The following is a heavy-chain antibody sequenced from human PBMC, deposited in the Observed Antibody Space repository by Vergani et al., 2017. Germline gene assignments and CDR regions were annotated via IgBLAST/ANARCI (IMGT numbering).Heavy chain of an antibody. J-gene: IGHJ6*02. Sequence: VQLVESGGGLVKPGGSLRLSCAASGFTFSSYGMHWVRQAPGKGLEWVAVIWYDGSNKYYADSVKGRFTISRDNSKNTLYLQMNSLRAEDTAVYYCARTANYDFWSRAHLGMDVWGQGTTVTVSS. D-gene: IGHD3-3*01. V-gene: IGHV3-33*08. CDR2: IWYDGSNK. CDR3: ARTANYDFWSRAHLGMDV. CDR1: GFTFSSYG.